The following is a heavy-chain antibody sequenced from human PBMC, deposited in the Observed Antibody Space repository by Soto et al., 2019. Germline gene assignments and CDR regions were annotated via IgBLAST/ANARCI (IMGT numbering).Heavy chain of an antibody. D-gene: IGHD3-16*01. CDR2: ISSSSSYI. V-gene: IGHV3-21*01. CDR1: GFTFSSYT. Sequence: EVQLVESGGGLVKPGGSLRLSCAAFGFTFSSYTMNWVRQAPGKGLEWVSSISSSSSYIYYADSVKGRFTISRDNAKTSLYLQMNSLRAEDTAVYYWGRDRGGDLKAFDIWGQGTMVTVSS. J-gene: IGHJ3*02. CDR3: GRDRGGDLKAFDI.